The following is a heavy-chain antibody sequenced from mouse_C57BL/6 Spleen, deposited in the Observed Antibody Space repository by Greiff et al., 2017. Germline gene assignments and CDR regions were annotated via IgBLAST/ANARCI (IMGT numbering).Heavy chain of an antibody. CDR1: GYTFTSYW. CDR2: IHPNSGST. Sequence: QVQLQQPGAELVKPGASVKLSCKASGYTFTSYWMHWVKQRPGQGLEWIGMIHPNSGSTNYNEKFKSKATLTVDKSSSTAYMQLSSLTSEDSAVYYCARGNYYGNDWYFDVWGTGTTVTVSS. J-gene: IGHJ1*03. CDR3: ARGNYYGNDWYFDV. D-gene: IGHD2-1*01. V-gene: IGHV1-64*01.